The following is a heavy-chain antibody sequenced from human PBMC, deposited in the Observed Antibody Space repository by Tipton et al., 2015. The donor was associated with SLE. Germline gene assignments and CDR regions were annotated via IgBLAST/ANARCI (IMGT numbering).Heavy chain of an antibody. CDR3: ARMRGGYNAHH. CDR2: ISYSGST. J-gene: IGHJ5*02. Sequence: TLSLTCTVPGDSITSDYWTWIRQPPGKGLEWIGYISYSGSTNYNPSVRSRVSISLDTSKNQFSLKVKSVTTADTAVYYCARMRGGYNAHHWGQGILVTVSS. CDR1: GDSITSDY. V-gene: IGHV4-59*01. D-gene: IGHD5-24*01.